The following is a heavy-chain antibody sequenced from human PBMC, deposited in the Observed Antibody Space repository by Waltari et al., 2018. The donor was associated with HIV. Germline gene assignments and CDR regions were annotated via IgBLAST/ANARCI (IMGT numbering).Heavy chain of an antibody. CDR1: GFTCSSYA. V-gene: IGHV3-48*04. D-gene: IGHD6-6*01. J-gene: IGHJ4*02. Sequence: ELQLVESGGGLVQLGGSLRLSWAASGFTCSSYAMNWVRQAPGKGLEWVSYISSSSTTINYADSVKGRFTISRDNAKNLLYLQMSSLRAEDTAVYFCARERFGSSYFGYWGQGTLVTVSS. CDR3: ARERFGSSYFGY. CDR2: ISSSSTTI.